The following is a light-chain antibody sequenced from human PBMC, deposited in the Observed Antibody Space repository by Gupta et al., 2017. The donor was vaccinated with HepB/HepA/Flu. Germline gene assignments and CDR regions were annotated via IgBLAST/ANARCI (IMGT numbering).Light chain of an antibody. V-gene: IGLV2-14*01. Sequence: YSLTHPVSVSGAPGQSITISCTGTSSDVGCSNYASWYQQHPGQATKLMIYDVSNRPSGVSYRFSGCKSGNTASLTISGRQAEDEADYYCSSYTSISTGVFGTGTKVTVL. J-gene: IGLJ1*01. CDR3: SSYTSISTGV. CDR2: DVS. CDR1: SSDVGCSNY.